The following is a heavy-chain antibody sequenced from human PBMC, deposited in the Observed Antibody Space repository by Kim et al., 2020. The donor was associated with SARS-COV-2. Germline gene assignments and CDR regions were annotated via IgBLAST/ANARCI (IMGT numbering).Heavy chain of an antibody. V-gene: IGHV3-49*03. CDR1: GFTFGDYA. J-gene: IGHJ4*02. D-gene: IGHD2-2*01. Sequence: GGSLRLSCTASGFTFGDYAMSWFRQAPGKGLEWVGFIRSKAYGGTTEYAASVKGRFTISRDDSKSIAYLQMNSLKTEDTAVYYCTRGGSCTSCSYYFDYWGQGTLVTVSS. CDR3: TRGGSCTSCSYYFDY. CDR2: IRSKAYGGTT.